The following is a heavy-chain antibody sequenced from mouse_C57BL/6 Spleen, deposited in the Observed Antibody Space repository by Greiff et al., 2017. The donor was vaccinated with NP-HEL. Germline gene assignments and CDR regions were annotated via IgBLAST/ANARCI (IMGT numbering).Heavy chain of an antibody. CDR1: GFNIKDYY. CDR3: SRSGDGNYDY. V-gene: IGHV14-2*01. CDR2: IGPADGET. J-gene: IGHJ2*01. D-gene: IGHD2-1*01. Sequence: VQLQQSGAELVKPGASVKLSCTASGFNIKDYYMHWVKQRTEQGLEWIGKIGPADGETKYAPKFQGPATITADPSYTTPSLQLSSLTSEDTAVDYCSRSGDGNYDYWGQGTTLTVAS.